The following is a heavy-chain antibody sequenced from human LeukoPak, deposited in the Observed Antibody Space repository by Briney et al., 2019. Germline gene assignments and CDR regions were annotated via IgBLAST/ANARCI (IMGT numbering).Heavy chain of an antibody. D-gene: IGHD3-9*01. J-gene: IGHJ6*02. CDR2: SGTSDDT. V-gene: IGHV3-13*01. Sequence: AKSLTLSCPVSGFTFSSNGTHWGRHPTAKGLEWVSASGTSDDTYNPYTVKGRCTIPRANAKTPLYLHLNSRRAGDTAVYYCARVLPMYFDFLTGFYYYYGMDVWGQGTTVTVSS. CDR1: GFTFSSNG. CDR3: ARVLPMYFDFLTGFYYYYGMDV.